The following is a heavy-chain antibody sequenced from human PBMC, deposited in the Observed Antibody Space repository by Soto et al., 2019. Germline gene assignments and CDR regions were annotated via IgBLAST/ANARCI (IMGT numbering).Heavy chain of an antibody. CDR3: ARWAGREAQQLVHDYYYGMDV. D-gene: IGHD6-13*01. Sequence: QVQLVQSGAEVKKPGSSVKVSCKASGGTFSSYAISWVRQAPGQGLEWMGGIIPIFGTANYAQKFQGRVTITADESTSTAYMELSSLRSEDTAVYYCARWAGREAQQLVHDYYYGMDVWGQGTTVTVSS. V-gene: IGHV1-69*01. J-gene: IGHJ6*02. CDR1: GGTFSSYA. CDR2: IIPIFGTA.